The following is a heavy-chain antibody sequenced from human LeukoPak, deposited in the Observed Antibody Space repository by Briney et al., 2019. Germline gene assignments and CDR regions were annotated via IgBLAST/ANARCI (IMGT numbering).Heavy chain of an antibody. D-gene: IGHD2-15*01. CDR1: GGSITNFF. CDR3: ARSARFNHYMDV. CDR2: IYASGSI. J-gene: IGHJ6*03. V-gene: IGHV4-4*07. Sequence: SETLSLTCSVSGGSITNFFWTWIRQPAGKGLEYIGRIYASGSIDYNPSLKSRVTMSVDTSNNQFSLNLTSVTAADTALYFCARSARFNHYMDVWGKGTSVTVSS.